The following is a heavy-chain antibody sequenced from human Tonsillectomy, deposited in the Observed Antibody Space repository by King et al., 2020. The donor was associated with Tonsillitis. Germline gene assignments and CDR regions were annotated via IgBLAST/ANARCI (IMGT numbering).Heavy chain of an antibody. Sequence: VQLVESGGGLVKPGGSLRLSCRTSGFSFSNYDINWVRQPPGKGLQGVSSVNYYSRHKRYGDSVKGRFTISRDNAKNSLYLDMDSLRADDTAVYYCAKDKGADYYDSGRGAFDIWGQGTMVTVS. CDR3: AKDKGADYYDSGRGAFDI. D-gene: IGHD3-22*01. CDR1: GFSFSNYD. CDR2: VNYYSRHK. J-gene: IGHJ3*02. V-gene: IGHV3-21*06.